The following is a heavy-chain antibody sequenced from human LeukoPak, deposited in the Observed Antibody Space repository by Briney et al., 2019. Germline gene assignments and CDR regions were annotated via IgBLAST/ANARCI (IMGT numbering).Heavy chain of an antibody. Sequence: ASVKVSCKASGYTFTSYDINWVRQATGQGLEWMGWMNPNSGNTGYAQKFQGRVTMTRNTSISTAYLELSSLTSEDTAVYYCARGMTLTTATDYWGRGTLVTVSS. V-gene: IGHV1-8*01. D-gene: IGHD4-17*01. CDR2: MNPNSGNT. J-gene: IGHJ4*02. CDR1: GYTFTSYD. CDR3: ARGMTLTTATDY.